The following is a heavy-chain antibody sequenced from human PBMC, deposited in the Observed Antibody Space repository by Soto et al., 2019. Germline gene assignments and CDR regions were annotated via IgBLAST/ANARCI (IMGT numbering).Heavy chain of an antibody. Sequence: GGSLRLSCAASGFTFSSYSMNWVRQAPGKGLEWVSYISSSSSTIYYADSVKGRFTISRDNAKNSLYLQMNSLRDEDTSVYYCARDLMKDRTYYYDSSGYYYYFDYWGQGTLVTVSS. CDR1: GFTFSSYS. J-gene: IGHJ4*01. V-gene: IGHV3-48*02. D-gene: IGHD3-22*01. CDR2: ISSSSSTI. CDR3: ARDLMKDRTYYYDSSGYYYYFDY.